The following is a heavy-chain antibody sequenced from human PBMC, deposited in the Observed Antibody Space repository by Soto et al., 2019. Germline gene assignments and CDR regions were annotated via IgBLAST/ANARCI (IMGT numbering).Heavy chain of an antibody. CDR1: GASVSCYF. D-gene: IGHD3-9*01. V-gene: IGHV4-59*02. CDR2: IYNSGRT. Sequence: SETLSLTCTFSGASVSCYFWNWVRQPPGKGLELIGYIYNSGRTNYNPSLKSRVTISVDTSKNQFSLKLSSVTAADTAVYYCARGVHRLRYFDWLTPPINWFDPWGQGTMVTVSS. J-gene: IGHJ5*02. CDR3: ARGVHRLRYFDWLTPPINWFDP.